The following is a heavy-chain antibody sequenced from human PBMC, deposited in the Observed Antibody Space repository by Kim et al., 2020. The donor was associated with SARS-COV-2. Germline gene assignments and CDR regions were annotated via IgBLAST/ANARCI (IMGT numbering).Heavy chain of an antibody. J-gene: IGHJ5*02. CDR2: ISWNSDTI. V-gene: IGHV3-9*01. CDR1: GFTFDDYA. Sequence: GGSLRLSCAASGFTFDDYALHWVRQAPGKGLEWVSGISWNSDTIGYADSVKGRFTISRDNAKNSLYLQMNSLRAEDTALYYCAQEPRGRGRYISGWPIGAWGQGTLVTVSS. D-gene: IGHD6-19*01. CDR3: AQEPRGRGRYISGWPIGA.